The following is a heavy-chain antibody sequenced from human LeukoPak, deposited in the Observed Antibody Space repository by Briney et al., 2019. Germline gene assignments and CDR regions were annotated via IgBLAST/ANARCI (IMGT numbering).Heavy chain of an antibody. CDR2: FDPEDGET. D-gene: IGHD4-23*01. Sequence: GASVKVSCKVSGYTLTELSMHWVRQAPGKGLEWMGGFDPEDGETIYAQKFQGRVTMTEDTSTDTAYMELSSLRSEDTAVYYCARALSDYGGNSDDYWGQGTLVTVSS. CDR3: ARALSDYGGNSDDY. V-gene: IGHV1-24*01. J-gene: IGHJ4*02. CDR1: GYTLTELS.